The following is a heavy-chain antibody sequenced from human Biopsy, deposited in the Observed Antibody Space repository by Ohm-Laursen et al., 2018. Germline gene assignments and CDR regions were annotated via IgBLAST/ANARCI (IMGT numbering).Heavy chain of an antibody. Sequence: TLSLTCTVSGVSINTGGYYWTWIRQHPGTGLEWIGYIRYSGNTLYNPSLKSRLTISVDTSRNQFSLKLTSATAADTGLYYCTRGGGGKIYGLWGQGTLVTVSS. J-gene: IGHJ4*02. D-gene: IGHD3-16*01. CDR3: TRGGGGKIYGL. CDR1: GVSINTGGYY. CDR2: IRYSGNT. V-gene: IGHV4-31*03.